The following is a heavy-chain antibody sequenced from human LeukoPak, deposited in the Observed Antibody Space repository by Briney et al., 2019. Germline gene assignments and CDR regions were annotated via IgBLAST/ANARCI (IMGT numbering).Heavy chain of an antibody. D-gene: IGHD3-3*01. CDR1: GFAVSSNY. CDR2: IYSGGST. Sequence: GGSLRLSCAASGFAVSSNYMSWVRQAPGKGLEWVSVIYSGGSTYYADSVKGRFTISRDNSKNTLNLQMNSLRAEDTAVYYCARWAFWSGYSLDYWGQGTLVTVSS. J-gene: IGHJ4*02. CDR3: ARWAFWSGYSLDY. V-gene: IGHV3-53*01.